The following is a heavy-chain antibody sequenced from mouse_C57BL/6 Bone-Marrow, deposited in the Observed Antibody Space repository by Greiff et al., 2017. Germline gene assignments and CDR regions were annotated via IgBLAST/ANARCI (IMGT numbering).Heavy chain of an antibody. J-gene: IGHJ1*03. CDR3: ARDGRSSGYPYWYFGV. Sequence: EVKLQESGPGLVKPSQSLSLTCSVTGYSITRGYYWNWIRQFPGNKLEWMGYISYDGSNNYNPTLKNRISITRDTSKNQFFLKLNSVPTEDTATDYCARDGRSSGYPYWYFGVWGTGTTVTVSS. V-gene: IGHV3-6*01. CDR1: GYSITRGYY. D-gene: IGHD3-1*01. CDR2: ISYDGSN.